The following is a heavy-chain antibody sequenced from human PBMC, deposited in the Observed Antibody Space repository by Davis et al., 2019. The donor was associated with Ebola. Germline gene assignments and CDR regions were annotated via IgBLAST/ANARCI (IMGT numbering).Heavy chain of an antibody. J-gene: IGHJ3*02. CDR3: ARDFFYGSSDPNAFNI. CDR1: GFTFSSYW. D-gene: IGHD3-22*01. CDR2: IKQDGNEK. Sequence: GESLKISCAASGFTFSSYWMTWVRQAPGKGLEWVANIKQDGNEKFYVDSVKGRFTISRDNAKNSLYLQMNSLRAEDTAVYYCARDFFYGSSDPNAFNIWGQGTMVTVSS. V-gene: IGHV3-7*01.